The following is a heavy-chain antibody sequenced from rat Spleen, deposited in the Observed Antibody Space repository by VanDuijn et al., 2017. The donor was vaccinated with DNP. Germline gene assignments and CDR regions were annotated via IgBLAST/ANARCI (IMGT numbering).Heavy chain of an antibody. Sequence: EVQLVESGGGLVQPGRSLKLSCAASGFTFNFYGMHWIRQAPTKGLEWVASTSPSGDNTYYRDSVKGRFTISRDNAKSTLYLQLNSLRSEDTATYYCARHRTIMPYYYAMDAWGQGASVTVSS. D-gene: IGHD1-12*01. CDR3: ARHRTIMPYYYAMDA. CDR2: TSPSGDNT. CDR1: GFTFNFYG. V-gene: IGHV5-19*01. J-gene: IGHJ4*01.